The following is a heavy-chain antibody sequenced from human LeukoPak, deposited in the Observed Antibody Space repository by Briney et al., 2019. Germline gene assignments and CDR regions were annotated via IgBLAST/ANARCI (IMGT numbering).Heavy chain of an antibody. D-gene: IGHD3-9*01. Sequence: ASVKVSCKASGYTFTSYGISWVRQAPGQGLEWMGWISAYNGNTNYAQKLQGRVTMTTDTFTSTAYMELRSLRSDDTAVYYCARDSLLRYFDWFPLGMDVWGKGTTVTVSS. CDR1: GYTFTSYG. CDR3: ARDSLLRYFDWFPLGMDV. V-gene: IGHV1-18*04. CDR2: ISAYNGNT. J-gene: IGHJ6*04.